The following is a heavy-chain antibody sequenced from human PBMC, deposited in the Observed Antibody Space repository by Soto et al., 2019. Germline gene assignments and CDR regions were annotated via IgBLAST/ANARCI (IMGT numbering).Heavy chain of an antibody. D-gene: IGHD3-22*01. Sequence: QVQLVESGGGVVQPGRSLRLSCAASGFTFSSYGMHWVRQAPGKGLEWVAVISYDGSNKYYADSVKGRFTISRDNSKNTLYLQMNSLRAEDTAVYYCAKETMYDSSGYYLGGTPTFDYWGQGTLVTVSS. CDR3: AKETMYDSSGYYLGGTPTFDY. J-gene: IGHJ4*02. V-gene: IGHV3-30*18. CDR2: ISYDGSNK. CDR1: GFTFSSYG.